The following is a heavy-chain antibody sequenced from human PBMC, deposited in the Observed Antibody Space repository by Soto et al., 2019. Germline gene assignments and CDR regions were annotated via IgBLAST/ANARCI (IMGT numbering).Heavy chain of an antibody. Sequence: GGSLRLSCAASGFIFRDAWISWVRQAPGKGLEWIGRVKSKSEGGTTDYAALVKGRFTVSRDDSINTVSLQMDSLKMEDTAVYFCVASSPFEYWGQGTLVTVSS. J-gene: IGHJ4*02. CDR1: GFIFRDAW. CDR2: VKSKSEGGTT. CDR3: VASSPFEY. D-gene: IGHD6-13*01. V-gene: IGHV3-15*05.